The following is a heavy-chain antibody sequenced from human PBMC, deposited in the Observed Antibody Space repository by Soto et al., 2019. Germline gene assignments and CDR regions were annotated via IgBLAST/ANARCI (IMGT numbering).Heavy chain of an antibody. J-gene: IGHJ5*02. V-gene: IGHV4-39*07. CDR2: IYYSGST. CDR1: GGYIRSSSYY. CDR3: ARVGLRCSGGSCYSKNWFDP. Sequence: SETQSLTSTVSGGYIRSSSYYWGWIRQPPGKGLEWIGSIYYSGSTIYNPSLKSRVTISVDTSKNQFSLKMNSVTAADTAVYYCARVGLRCSGGSCYSKNWFDPLGQGTLVTVSS. D-gene: IGHD2-15*01.